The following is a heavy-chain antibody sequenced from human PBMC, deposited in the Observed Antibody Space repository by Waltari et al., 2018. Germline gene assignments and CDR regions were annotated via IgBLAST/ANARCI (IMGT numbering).Heavy chain of an antibody. Sequence: EVQLVESGGGVVKPGGSLRLSCAASGFTFSSYNMNWVRQAPGKGLEWVSIISCSSSYIYYADSVKCRFTVSRDNAKNSLFLQMNSLRAEDTAVYYCARDHEYGGKADYWGQGTLVTVSS. CDR1: GFTFSSYN. CDR2: ISCSSSYI. V-gene: IGHV3-21*01. CDR3: ARDHEYGGKADY. D-gene: IGHD4-17*01. J-gene: IGHJ4*02.